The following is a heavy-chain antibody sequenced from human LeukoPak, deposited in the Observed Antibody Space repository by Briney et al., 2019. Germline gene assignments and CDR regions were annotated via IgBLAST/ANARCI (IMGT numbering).Heavy chain of an antibody. V-gene: IGHV3-72*01. CDR1: GFTFSDHY. CDR2: TRNKVNSYTT. Sequence: PGGSLRLSCAASGFTFSDHYIDWVRQAPGKGLEWVARTRNKVNSYTTAYAASVTGRFTVSRDDSSNSVYLQMNSLKIEDAAVYYCARSMYGEGRRIIDFDYWRQGSLLTVSS. D-gene: IGHD4/OR15-4a*01. J-gene: IGHJ4*02. CDR3: ARSMYGEGRRIIDFDY.